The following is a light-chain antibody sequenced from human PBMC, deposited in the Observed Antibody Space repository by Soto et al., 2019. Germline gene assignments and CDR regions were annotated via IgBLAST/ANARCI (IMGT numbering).Light chain of an antibody. CDR2: EVS. Sequence: QSALTQPASVSGSPGQSITISCTGTSSDVGGYNYVSWYQQHPGKPPKLMIYEVSNRPSGVSNRFSGSNSGNTDSLTISGFQADDDADYYCSSYTSSSIDYVFGTGTKLTVL. CDR1: SSDVGGYNY. V-gene: IGLV2-14*01. J-gene: IGLJ1*01. CDR3: SSYTSSSIDYV.